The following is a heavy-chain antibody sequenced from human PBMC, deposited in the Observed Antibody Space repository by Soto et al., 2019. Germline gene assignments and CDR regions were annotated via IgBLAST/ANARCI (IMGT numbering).Heavy chain of an antibody. J-gene: IGHJ4*02. CDR3: ARAIVVVVRENFDH. CDR2: IKQDGSEK. CDR1: GWTIVDNS. V-gene: IGHV3-7*01. Sequence: GSRSALGASSGWTIVDNSMSWVRQARGKGLECVANIKQDGSEKYYVDSVKGRFTISRDSAKNSLYLQMNSLRGEDTAVYYCARAIVVVVRENFDHWGQGTLVTVT. D-gene: IGHD3-22*01.